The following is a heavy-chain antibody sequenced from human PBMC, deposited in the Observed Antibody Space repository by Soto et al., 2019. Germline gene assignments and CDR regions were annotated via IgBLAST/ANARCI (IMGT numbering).Heavy chain of an antibody. CDR3: ASAPYSSSSFSRDGYYFDY. J-gene: IGHJ4*02. CDR2: IYYSGST. Sequence: SETLSLTCTASGGSISSSSYYWGWIRQPPGKGLEWIGSIYYSGSTYYNPSLKSRVTISVDTSKNQFSLKLSSVTAADTAVYFCASAPYSSSSFSRDGYYFDYWGQGTLVTVSS. D-gene: IGHD6-6*01. V-gene: IGHV4-39*07. CDR1: GGSISSSSYY.